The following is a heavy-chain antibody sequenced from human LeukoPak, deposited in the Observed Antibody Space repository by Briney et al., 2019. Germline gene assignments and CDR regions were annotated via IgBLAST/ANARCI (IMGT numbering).Heavy chain of an antibody. J-gene: IGHJ4*02. CDR1: GYTFTSYG. D-gene: IGHD2-15*01. CDR2: ISAYNGNT. Sequence: ASVKVSCKASGYTFTSYGISWVRQAPGQGLEWMGWISAYNGNTNYAQKLQGRVTMTTDASTSTAYMELRSLRSDDTAVYYCARDQVQHCSAGSCYVIDKWGPGTLVAVSS. CDR3: ARDQVQHCSAGSCYVIDK. V-gene: IGHV1-18*01.